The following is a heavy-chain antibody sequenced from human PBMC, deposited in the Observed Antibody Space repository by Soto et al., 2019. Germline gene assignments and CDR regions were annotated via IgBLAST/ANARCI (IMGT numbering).Heavy chain of an antibody. CDR2: ILHDASNK. D-gene: IGHD3-10*01. Sequence: QVQLVESGGGVVQPGGSLRLSCAASGFSFSSYAMHWVRQAPGKGLEWVALILHDASNKYYADSVKGRFTISRDNSNNTLYLQMNTLGAEDTAVYYCAKDPYGSGVNYLDYWGQGTLVTVSS. CDR1: GFSFSSYA. CDR3: AKDPYGSGVNYLDY. V-gene: IGHV3-30*18. J-gene: IGHJ4*02.